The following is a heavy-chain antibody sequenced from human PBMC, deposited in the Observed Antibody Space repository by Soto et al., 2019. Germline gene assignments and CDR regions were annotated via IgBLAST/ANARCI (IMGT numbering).Heavy chain of an antibody. V-gene: IGHV1-2*04. D-gene: IGHD2-8*01. Sequence: ASVKVSCKASGYTFTGYYMHWVRQAPGQGLEWMGWINPNSGGTNYAQKFQGWVTMTRDTSISTAYMELSRLRSDDTAVYYCARDNGDNLEYYFDYWGQGTLVTVSS. CDR3: ARDNGDNLEYYFDY. CDR2: INPNSGGT. J-gene: IGHJ4*02. CDR1: GYTFTGYY.